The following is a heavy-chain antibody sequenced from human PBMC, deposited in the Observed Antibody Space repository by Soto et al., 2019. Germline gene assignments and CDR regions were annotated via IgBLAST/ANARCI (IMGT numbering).Heavy chain of an antibody. CDR2: ISYDGSNK. D-gene: IGHD6-19*01. CDR3: ARVGQQWLVPAEYFQH. Sequence: GGSLRLSCAASGFTFSSYAMHWVRQAPGKGLEWVAVISYDGSNKYYADSVKGRFTISRDNSKNTLYLQMNSLRAEDTAVYYCARVGQQWLVPAEYFQHWGQGTLVTVSS. V-gene: IGHV3-30-3*01. CDR1: GFTFSSYA. J-gene: IGHJ1*01.